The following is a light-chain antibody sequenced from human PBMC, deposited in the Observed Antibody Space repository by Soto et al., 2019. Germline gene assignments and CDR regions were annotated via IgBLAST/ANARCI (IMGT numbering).Light chain of an antibody. CDR1: TGAVTNGHY. J-gene: IGLJ1*01. CDR3: LLSYNGPYV. V-gene: IGLV7-46*01. Sequence: QAVVTQEPSLTVSPGGTVTLTCGSSTGAVTNGHYPYWFQQKPGQAPRTLIYDTTNRHSWTPAPFSGSLLGGKAALTLSGAQTEDAAQYYCLLSYNGPYVFGTGTKVT. CDR2: DTT.